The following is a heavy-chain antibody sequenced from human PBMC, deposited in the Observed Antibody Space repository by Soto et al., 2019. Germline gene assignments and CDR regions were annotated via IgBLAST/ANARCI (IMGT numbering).Heavy chain of an antibody. CDR3: ARVRGGLRTNWFDP. Sequence: SETLSLTCTVSGGSISSGDYYWSWIRQPPGKGLEWIGYIYYSGSTYYNPSLKSRVTISVDTSKNQFSLKLSSVTAADTAVYYCARVRGGLRTNWFDPWGQGTLVTVSS. D-gene: IGHD4-17*01. CDR2: IYYSGST. J-gene: IGHJ5*02. V-gene: IGHV4-30-4*01. CDR1: GGSISSGDYY.